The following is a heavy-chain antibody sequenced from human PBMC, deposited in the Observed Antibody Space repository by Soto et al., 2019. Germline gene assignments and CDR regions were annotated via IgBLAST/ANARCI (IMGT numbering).Heavy chain of an antibody. J-gene: IGHJ4*02. Sequence: QVQLVESGGGVVQPGRSLRLSCAASGFNFNNYGMHWVRQAPGKGLEWVAVIWYDGSKKYYADSVKGRFTISRDNSKNTLYLQMNSLRAEDTAVYYCARVAVAGTFGYLDYWGQGTLVTVSS. CDR2: IWYDGSKK. V-gene: IGHV3-33*01. CDR3: ARVAVAGTFGYLDY. D-gene: IGHD6-19*01. CDR1: GFNFNNYG.